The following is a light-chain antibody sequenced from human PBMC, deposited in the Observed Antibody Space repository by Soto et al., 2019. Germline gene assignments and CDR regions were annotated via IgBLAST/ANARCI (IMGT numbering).Light chain of an antibody. CDR2: AAS. J-gene: IGKJ1*01. V-gene: IGKV1-39*01. Sequence: DIQMTQSPSTLSASVGDIVTITCRASQSISSWLAWYQKKPGTAPKLLIYAASSLQSGVPSRFSGSGSGTDFTLTISSLQPEDFATYYCQQSYSIPPTFGQGTKVDIK. CDR3: QQSYSIPPT. CDR1: QSISSW.